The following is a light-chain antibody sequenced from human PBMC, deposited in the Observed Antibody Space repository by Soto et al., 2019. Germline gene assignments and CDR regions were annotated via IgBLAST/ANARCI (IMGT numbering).Light chain of an antibody. CDR1: QSLSSW. CDR2: DAS. V-gene: IGKV1-5*01. J-gene: IGKJ5*01. CDR3: QQYNDYMT. Sequence: DIQMIQSPSTLSASVGDRLTITCRASQSLSSWLAWYQHKPGKAPKLLIYDASSLQSGVPSRLSGSGSGTEFTLTISSMQPEDFATYYCQQYNDYMTFGQGTRLEIK.